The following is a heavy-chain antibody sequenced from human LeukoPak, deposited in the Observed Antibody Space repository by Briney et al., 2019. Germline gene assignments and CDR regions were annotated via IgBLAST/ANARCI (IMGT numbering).Heavy chain of an antibody. Sequence: SETLSLTCAVYGGSFSGYYWSWIRQPPGKGLEWIGEINHSGSTNYNPSLKSRVTISVDMSKNQFSLKLSSVTAADTAVYYCARASSIAARPFGYWGQGTLVTVSS. D-gene: IGHD6-6*01. J-gene: IGHJ4*02. CDR1: GGSFSGYY. V-gene: IGHV4-34*01. CDR3: ARASSIAARPFGY. CDR2: INHSGST.